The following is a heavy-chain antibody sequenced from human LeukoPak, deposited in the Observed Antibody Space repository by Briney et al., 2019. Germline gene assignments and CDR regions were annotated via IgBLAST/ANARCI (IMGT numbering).Heavy chain of an antibody. CDR1: GFSFSVYE. CDR2: ISSSGTTT. D-gene: IGHD6-19*01. Sequence: GGSLRLSCAASGFSFSVYEIHWVRQAPGKGLEWIADISSSGTTTYYADSVKGRFTISRDNAKNSLYLQMNSLGAEDTAVYYCTTLTVARNFDYWGQGTLVTVSS. J-gene: IGHJ4*02. V-gene: IGHV3-48*03. CDR3: TTLTVARNFDY.